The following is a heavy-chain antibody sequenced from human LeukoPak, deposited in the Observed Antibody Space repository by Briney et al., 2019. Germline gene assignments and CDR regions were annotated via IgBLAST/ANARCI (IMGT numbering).Heavy chain of an antibody. CDR1: GFTFSGYG. Sequence: GRSLRLSSAASGFTFSGYGIHWVRQAPGKGLEWVAFISYDGSIKYYVDSVKGRFTISRDNSKNTLYLQVNSLRVEATAFYYCAKALGSTCLDYWGQGTLVTVSS. V-gene: IGHV3-30*18. CDR2: ISYDGSIK. CDR3: AKALGSTCLDY. J-gene: IGHJ4*02. D-gene: IGHD6-13*01.